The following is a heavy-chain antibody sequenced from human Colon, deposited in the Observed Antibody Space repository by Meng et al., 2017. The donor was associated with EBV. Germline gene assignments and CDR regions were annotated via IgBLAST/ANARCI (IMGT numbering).Heavy chain of an antibody. CDR2: IHSSGST. Sequence: VHVTELAPRQVKPSQTLSLTRLVSGGSISSGGYYWSWSRQHPGKGLEWIGYIHSSGSTYYNPSLRSRLTISVDTSKNQFSLKLSSVTAADTAVYYCARASYGSGSPLGESWFDPWGQGTLVTVSS. CDR3: ARASYGSGSPLGESWFDP. V-gene: IGHV4-31*03. J-gene: IGHJ5*02. CDR1: GGSISSGGYY. D-gene: IGHD3-10*01.